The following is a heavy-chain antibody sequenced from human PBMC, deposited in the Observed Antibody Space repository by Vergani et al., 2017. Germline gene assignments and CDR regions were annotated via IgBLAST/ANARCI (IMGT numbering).Heavy chain of an antibody. CDR1: GGSLDIHSQT. V-gene: IGHV4-61*02. CDR3: VRVLHTSYILGAFDI. Sequence: QAQLQESGPRLVKPSQTLSLTCSFSGGSLDIHSQTWGWIRQPAGEGLEWIGLIDVKGNSNFSPSLESRVTMPAAASRGRFSLNLRSVTTADTAVYYCVRVLHTSYILGAFDIWGQGIKVTVSS. D-gene: IGHD2-21*01. CDR2: IDVKGNS. J-gene: IGHJ3*02.